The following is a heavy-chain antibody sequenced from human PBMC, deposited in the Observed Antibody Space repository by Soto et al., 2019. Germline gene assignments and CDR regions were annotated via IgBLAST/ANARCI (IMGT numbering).Heavy chain of an antibody. Sequence: GGSLRLSCAASGFTFSSYSMNWVRQAPGKGLEWVSYISSSSSTIYYADSVKGRFTISRDNAKNSLYLQMNSLRAEDTAVYYCARDRNYVSYYYYMDVWGKGTTVTVSS. CDR3: ARDRNYVSYYYYMDV. V-gene: IGHV3-48*01. CDR2: ISSSSSTI. J-gene: IGHJ6*03. D-gene: IGHD1-7*01. CDR1: GFTFSSYS.